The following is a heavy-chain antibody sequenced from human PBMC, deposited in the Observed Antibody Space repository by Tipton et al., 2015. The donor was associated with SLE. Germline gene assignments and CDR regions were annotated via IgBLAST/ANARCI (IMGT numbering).Heavy chain of an antibody. D-gene: IGHD3-10*01. J-gene: IGHJ6*02. V-gene: IGHV4-59*01. CDR1: GGSISSYY. Sequence: TLSLTCTVSGGSISSYYWSRIRQPPGKGLEWIGYIYYSGSTNYNPSLKSRVTISVDTSKNQFSLKLSSVTAADTAVYYCARDLLYYYGSGSYDYYYGMDVWGQGTTVTVSS. CDR3: ARDLLYYYGSGSYDYYYGMDV. CDR2: IYYSGST.